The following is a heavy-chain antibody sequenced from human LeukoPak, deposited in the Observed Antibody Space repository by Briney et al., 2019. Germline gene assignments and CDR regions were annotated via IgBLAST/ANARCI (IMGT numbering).Heavy chain of an antibody. D-gene: IGHD3-9*01. Sequence: PSETLSLTCTVSGGSISSYYWSWIRQPPGKGLEWIGYIYYSGSTNYNPSLKSRVTISVDTSKNQFSLKLSSVTAADTAVYYCARDFHGFVRYFDWPYWGQGTLVTVSS. CDR2: IYYSGST. J-gene: IGHJ4*02. V-gene: IGHV4-59*01. CDR1: GGSISSYY. CDR3: ARDFHGFVRYFDWPY.